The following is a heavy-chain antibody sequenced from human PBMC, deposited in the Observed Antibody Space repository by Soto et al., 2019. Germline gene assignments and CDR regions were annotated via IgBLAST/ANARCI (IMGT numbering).Heavy chain of an antibody. V-gene: IGHV1-46*01. CDR3: ARVMRSLLSITALDT. Sequence: ASVTVSCTASGYTFTRDQIHWVRQAPGQGLEWMGMIDPSGGKTNYAQKFQGRVTMTRDTSTSTVYMALSSLRSDDTAIYFCARVMRSLLSITALDTWGRGTLVTVSS. CDR2: IDPSGGKT. CDR1: GYTFTRDQ. J-gene: IGHJ5*02. D-gene: IGHD5-18*01.